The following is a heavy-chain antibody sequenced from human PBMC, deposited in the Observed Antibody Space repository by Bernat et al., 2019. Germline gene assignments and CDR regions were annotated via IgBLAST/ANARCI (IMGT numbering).Heavy chain of an antibody. D-gene: IGHD3/OR15-3a*01. J-gene: IGHJ4*02. CDR1: GFTFSSHN. Sequence: EVQLVESGGGLVQPGGSLRLSCAASGFTFSSHNMNWVRQAPGKGPEWVSYISDSSSTIKYADSVKGRFTISRDNAKNSLYLQMNSLRDEDTAVYYCARDPPGLEDFDYWGQGTLVTVSS. V-gene: IGHV3-48*02. CDR3: ARDPPGLEDFDY. CDR2: ISDSSSTI.